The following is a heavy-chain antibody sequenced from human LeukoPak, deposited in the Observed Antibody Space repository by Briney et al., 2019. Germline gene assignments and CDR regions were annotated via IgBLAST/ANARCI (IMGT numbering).Heavy chain of an antibody. Sequence: SVTLSCKASGYTFTGYYMQWVRQAPGQGLEWMGWINPNSGGPHYAQKFQGRVTMTKDTSTSTFYMELSSLRSEDTAVYYCARERPSSYYFDYWGQGNL. CDR1: GYTFTGYY. J-gene: IGHJ4*02. CDR3: ARERPSSYYFDY. D-gene: IGHD6-6*01. CDR2: INPNSGGP. V-gene: IGHV1-2*02.